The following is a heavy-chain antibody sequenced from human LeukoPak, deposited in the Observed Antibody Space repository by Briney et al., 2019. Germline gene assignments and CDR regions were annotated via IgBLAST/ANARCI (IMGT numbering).Heavy chain of an antibody. D-gene: IGHD3-10*01. CDR1: GYTLTELS. CDR3: ATADHGVRDPGRHYYYYYYMDV. Sequence: ASVKVSCKVSGYTLTELSMHWVRQAPGKGLEWMVGFDPEDGETIYAQKVQGRVTMTEDTSTDTAYMELSSLRSEDTAVYYCATADHGVRDPGRHYYYYYYMDVWGKGTTVTVSS. V-gene: IGHV1-24*01. J-gene: IGHJ6*03. CDR2: FDPEDGET.